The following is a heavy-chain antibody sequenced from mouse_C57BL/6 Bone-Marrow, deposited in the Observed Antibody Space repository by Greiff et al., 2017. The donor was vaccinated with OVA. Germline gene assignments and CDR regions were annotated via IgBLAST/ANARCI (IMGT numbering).Heavy chain of an antibody. Sequence: EVQLKQSGTVLARPGASVKMSCKTSGYTFTSYWMHWVKQRPGQGLEWIGAIYPGNSDTSYNQKFKGKATLTAVTSASTAYMELSSLTYEDSAVDYCTRLGPNYYAMDYWGQGTSVTVSS. V-gene: IGHV1-5*01. J-gene: IGHJ4*01. CDR3: TRLGPNYYAMDY. CDR1: GYTFTSYW. CDR2: IYPGNSDT.